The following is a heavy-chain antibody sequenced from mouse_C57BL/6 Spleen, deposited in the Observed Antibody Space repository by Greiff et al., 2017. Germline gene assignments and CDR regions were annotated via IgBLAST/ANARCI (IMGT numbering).Heavy chain of an antibody. CDR2: ISSGSSTI. D-gene: IGHD1-1*01. CDR1: GFTFSDYG. Sequence: DVKLVESGGGLVKPGGSLKLSCAASGFTFSDYGMHWVRQAPEKGLEWVAYISSGSSTIYYADTVKGRFTISRDNAKNTLFLQMTSLRSEDAAMYYCARAGYYGSYDYWGQGTTLTVSS. V-gene: IGHV5-17*01. J-gene: IGHJ2*01. CDR3: ARAGYYGSYDY.